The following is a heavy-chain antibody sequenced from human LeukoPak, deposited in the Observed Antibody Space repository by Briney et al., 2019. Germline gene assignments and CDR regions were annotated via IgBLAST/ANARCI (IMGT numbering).Heavy chain of an antibody. CDR2: IYYSGST. CDR1: GGSISSGGYY. CDR3: ARENRGQRAFDY. Sequence: SQTLSLTCTVSGGSISSGGYYWSWIRQHPGKGLEWIGYIYYSGSTYYNPSLKSRVTISVDTSKNQCSLKLSSVTAADTAVYYCARENRGQRAFDYWGQGTLVTVSS. J-gene: IGHJ4*02. V-gene: IGHV4-31*03. D-gene: IGHD1-14*01.